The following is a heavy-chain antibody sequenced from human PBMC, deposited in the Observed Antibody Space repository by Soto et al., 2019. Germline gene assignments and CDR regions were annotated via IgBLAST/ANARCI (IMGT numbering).Heavy chain of an antibody. CDR1: GFTFSSYG. CDR2: ISYDGSNK. Sequence: QVQLVESGGGVVQPGRSLRLSCAASGFTFSSYGMHWVRQAPGKGLEWVAVISYDGSNKYYADSVKGRFTISRDNSKNTLYLQMNSLRAEDTAVYYCAKDLSVLLPPPMMEGYYYYYGMDVWGQGTTVTVSS. D-gene: IGHD2-2*01. J-gene: IGHJ6*02. CDR3: AKDLSVLLPPPMMEGYYYYYGMDV. V-gene: IGHV3-30*18.